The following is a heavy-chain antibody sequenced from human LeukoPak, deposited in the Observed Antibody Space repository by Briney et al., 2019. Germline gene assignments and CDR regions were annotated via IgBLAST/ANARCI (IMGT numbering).Heavy chain of an antibody. V-gene: IGHV4-59*01. J-gene: IGHJ5*02. CDR1: GGPLSTYY. CDR3: VRASGGYYNNWFDP. D-gene: IGHD3-22*01. Sequence: SETLSLTCTVSGGPLSTYYWSWIRQPPGKGLEWIGYIYYSGSTNYNPSLKSRVTISVDTSKNQFSLKLSSVTAADTAVYYCVRASGGYYNNWFDPWGQGTLVTVSS. CDR2: IYYSGST.